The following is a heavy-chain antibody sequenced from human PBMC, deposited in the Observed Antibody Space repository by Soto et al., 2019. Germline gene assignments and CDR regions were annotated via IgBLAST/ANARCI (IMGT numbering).Heavy chain of an antibody. Sequence: QVQLVQSGAEVKKPGASVKVSCKASGYTFTSYDINWVRQATGQGLEGMGWMNPNSGNTGYAQKFQGRETMTRNTRXNTAYRELSSMRSVDTAGYYCASGHNCGYDLGFGPWGQGTLVTVSS. J-gene: IGHJ5*02. CDR2: MNPNSGNT. CDR1: GYTFTSYD. V-gene: IGHV1-8*01. CDR3: ASGHNCGYDLGFGP. D-gene: IGHD5-12*01.